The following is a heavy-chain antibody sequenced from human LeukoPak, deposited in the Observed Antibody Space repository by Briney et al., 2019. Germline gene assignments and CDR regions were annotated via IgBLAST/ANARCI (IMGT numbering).Heavy chain of an antibody. J-gene: IGHJ5*02. Sequence: LRLSCAASGFTFSSYEMNWVRQAPGKGLEWIGNVHYDGRTAPNPSLKSRVTMSLDTSTNQFSLKLNSVTATDTALYYCARVVTAAGLDLWGRGILVTISS. CDR2: VHYDGRT. CDR1: GFTFSSYE. V-gene: IGHV4-34*01. D-gene: IGHD6-19*01. CDR3: ARVVTAAGLDL.